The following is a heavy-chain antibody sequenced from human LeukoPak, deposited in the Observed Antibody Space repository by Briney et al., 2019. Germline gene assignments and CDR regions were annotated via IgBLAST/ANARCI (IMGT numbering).Heavy chain of an antibody. Sequence: PSETLSLTCAVYGGSFSGYYWSWIRQPPGKGLEWIGEINHSGSTNYNPSLKSRVTISVDTSKNQFSLKLSSVTAADTAVYYCASEYSSSSGGDYWGQGTLVTVSS. CDR1: GGSFSGYY. CDR2: INHSGST. J-gene: IGHJ4*02. CDR3: ASEYSSSSGGDY. D-gene: IGHD6-6*01. V-gene: IGHV4-34*01.